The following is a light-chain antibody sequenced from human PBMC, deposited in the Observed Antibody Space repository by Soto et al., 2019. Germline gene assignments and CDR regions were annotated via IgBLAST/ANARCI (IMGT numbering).Light chain of an antibody. CDR2: GAS. J-gene: IGKJ1*01. Sequence: IMMSKSVATVSVSQGERATLSCRASQSVSSNLAWYQQKPGQAPRLLIYGASTRATGIPARFSGSGSGTEFTLTISRLEPEDFAVYYCHQYGSSAWTFGQGTKVDIK. V-gene: IGKV3-15*01. CDR1: QSVSSN. CDR3: HQYGSSAWT.